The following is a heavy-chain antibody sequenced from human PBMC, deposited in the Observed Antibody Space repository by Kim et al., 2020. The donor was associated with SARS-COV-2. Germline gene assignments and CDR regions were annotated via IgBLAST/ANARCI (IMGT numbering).Heavy chain of an antibody. CDR2: ISSSGSST. V-gene: IGHV3-48*03. J-gene: IGHJ6*02. D-gene: IGHD3-10*01. CDR1: GFTFSSYE. Sequence: GGSLRLSCAASGFTFSSYEMNWVRQAPGKGLEWVSYISSSGSSTYYADSVKGRFTISRDNAKNSLYLQMNSLRAEDTAVYYCARESIRRGSGSYNPYSYYYYGMDVWGPGTTVTVSS. CDR3: ARESIRRGSGSYNPYSYYYYGMDV.